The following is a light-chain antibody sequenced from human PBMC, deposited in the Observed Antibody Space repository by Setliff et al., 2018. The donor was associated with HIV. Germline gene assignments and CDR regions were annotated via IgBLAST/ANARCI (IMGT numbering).Light chain of an antibody. J-gene: IGLJ1*01. CDR1: SSDVGTYNY. CDR2: EVS. Sequence: QSALTQPASVSGSPGQSITISCTGTSSDVGTYNYVSWYQQHPGKAPKLMIYEVSNRPSGVSNRFSGSKSGNTASLTISGLQAEDEADYYCSSYTSNNLYVFRTGTKVTVL. CDR3: SSYTSNNLYV. V-gene: IGLV2-14*01.